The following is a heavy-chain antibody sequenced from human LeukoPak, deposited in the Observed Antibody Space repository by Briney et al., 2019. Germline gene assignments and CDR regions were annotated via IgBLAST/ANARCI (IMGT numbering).Heavy chain of an antibody. CDR3: ATTYYYDSSGYAGY. CDR1: GFTFSTYW. CDR2: INSDGSST. Sequence: GGSLRLSCAASGFTFSTYWMHWVRQAPGKGLVWVSRINSDGSSTTYADSVKGRFTISRDNAKNTLYLQMNSLGAEDTAVYYCATTYYYDSSGYAGYWGQGTLVTVSS. J-gene: IGHJ4*02. D-gene: IGHD3-22*01. V-gene: IGHV3-74*01.